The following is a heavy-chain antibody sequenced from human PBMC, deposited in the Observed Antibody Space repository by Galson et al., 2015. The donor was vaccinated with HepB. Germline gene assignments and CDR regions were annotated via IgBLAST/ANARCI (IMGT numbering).Heavy chain of an antibody. V-gene: IGHV3-49*03. D-gene: IGHD3-22*01. CDR3: TRGYYYDSSGYYYVGYFQH. CDR2: IRSKAYGGTT. Sequence: SLRLSCAASGFTFGDYAMSWFRQAPGKGLEWVGVIRSKAYGGTTEYAASVKGRFTISRDDSKSIAYLQMNSLKTEDTAVYYCTRGYYYDSSGYYYVGYFQHWGQGTLVTVSS. J-gene: IGHJ1*01. CDR1: GFTFGDYA.